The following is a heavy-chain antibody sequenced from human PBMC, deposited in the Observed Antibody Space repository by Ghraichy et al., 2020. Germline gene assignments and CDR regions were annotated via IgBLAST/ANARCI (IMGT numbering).Heavy chain of an antibody. J-gene: IGHJ4*02. CDR3: ARAGDYSNYVFDS. Sequence: SETLSLTCTVSGGSISPYYWSWIRQTPGKGLECIGYIYYSGIYHSGSTNYNPSLKSRVTMSVDTSKNQFSLKLRSVTGADTAFYYCARAGDYSNYVFDSWGQGTLVTVSS. CDR1: GGSISPYY. V-gene: IGHV4-59*01. D-gene: IGHD4-11*01. CDR2: IYYSGIYHSGST.